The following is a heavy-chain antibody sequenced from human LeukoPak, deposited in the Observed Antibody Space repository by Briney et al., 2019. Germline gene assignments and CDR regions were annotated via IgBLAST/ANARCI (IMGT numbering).Heavy chain of an antibody. CDR2: ISGSGGST. CDR3: AIAGDILTGYYTSNPGEYFQH. D-gene: IGHD3-9*01. CDR1: GFTFSSYA. V-gene: IGHV3-23*01. Sequence: GGSLRLSCAASGFTFSSYAMSWVRQAPGKGLEWVSAISGSGGSTYYADSVKGRFTISRDNSKNTLYLQMNSLRAEDTAVYYCAIAGDILTGYYTSNPGEYFQHWGQGTLATVSS. J-gene: IGHJ1*01.